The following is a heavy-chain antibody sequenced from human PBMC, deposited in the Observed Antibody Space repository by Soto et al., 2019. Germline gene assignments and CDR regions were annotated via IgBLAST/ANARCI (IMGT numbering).Heavy chain of an antibody. J-gene: IGHJ5*02. D-gene: IGHD2-2*01. Sequence: QVQLQESGPGLVKPSQTLSLTCSVSGGSISSGDYYGSWIRQPPGKGLEWIGYIYYSGSAYYNRSLKSRVTISVDTSKNQFSRKLTSVTAADTAVYYGARTYSSSTSCRHNWFDPWGQGTLVTVSS. V-gene: IGHV4-30-4*01. CDR1: GGSISSGDYY. CDR2: IYYSGSA. CDR3: ARTYSSSTSCRHNWFDP.